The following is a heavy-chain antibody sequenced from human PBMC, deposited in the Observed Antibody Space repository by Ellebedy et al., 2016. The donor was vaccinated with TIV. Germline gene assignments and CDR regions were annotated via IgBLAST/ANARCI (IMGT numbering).Heavy chain of an antibody. V-gene: IGHV3-23*01. CDR1: GFTFSSYA. CDR2: ISSTGSRT. D-gene: IGHD3-22*01. Sequence: GESLKISCAASGFTFSSYAMSWVRQAPGKGLEWVSTISSTGSRTYYEDSVEGRFIISRDNSKKTLYLQMNSLRAEDTAVYYCAKGRGGGSDTSAPRYYFDYWGLGTLVTVSS. CDR3: AKGRGGGSDTSAPRYYFDY. J-gene: IGHJ4*02.